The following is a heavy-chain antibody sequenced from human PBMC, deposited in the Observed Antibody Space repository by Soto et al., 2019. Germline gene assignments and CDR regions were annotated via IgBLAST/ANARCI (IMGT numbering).Heavy chain of an antibody. D-gene: IGHD2-2*01. J-gene: IGHJ5*02. CDR2: ISSSGSTI. Sequence: GGSLRLSCAASGFTFSDYYMSWIRQAPGKGLEWVSYISSSGSTIYYADSVKGRFTISRDNAKNSLYLQMNSLRAEDTAVYYCARASSSTSATQNYSKTNWFDPWGQGTLVTVSS. V-gene: IGHV3-11*01. CDR1: GFTFSDYY. CDR3: ARASSSTSATQNYSKTNWFDP.